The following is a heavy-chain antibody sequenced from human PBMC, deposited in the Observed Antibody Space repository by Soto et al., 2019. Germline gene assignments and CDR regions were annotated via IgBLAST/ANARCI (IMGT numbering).Heavy chain of an antibody. Sequence: GGSLRLSCAASGFTFSSYAMSWVRQAPGKGLEWVPAISGSGGSTYYADSVKGRFTISRDNSKNTLYLQMDSLRAEDTAVYYCAKDLETTGWFDPWGQGTLVTVSS. D-gene: IGHD4-4*01. CDR2: ISGSGGST. CDR3: AKDLETTGWFDP. J-gene: IGHJ5*02. CDR1: GFTFSSYA. V-gene: IGHV3-23*01.